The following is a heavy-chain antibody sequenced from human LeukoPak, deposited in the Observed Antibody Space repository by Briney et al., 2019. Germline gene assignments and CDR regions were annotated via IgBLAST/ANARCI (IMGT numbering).Heavy chain of an antibody. CDR1: GVTFSSYA. CDR3: ATSTLPWIQPGYYYMDV. CDR2: ISGSGGST. Sequence: TGGSLRLSSADSGVTFSSYAMSWVRQAPGKGLERVSAISGSGGSTYYADSVKGRFTISTDNTKNTLYLQMNSLRAEDTAVYYCATSTLPWIQPGYYYMDVWGKGTTVTVSS. J-gene: IGHJ6*03. D-gene: IGHD5-18*01. V-gene: IGHV3-23*01.